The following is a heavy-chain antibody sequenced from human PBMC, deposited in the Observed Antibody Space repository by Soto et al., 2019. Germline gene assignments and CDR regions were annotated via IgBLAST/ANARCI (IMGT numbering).Heavy chain of an antibody. D-gene: IGHD1-1*01. V-gene: IGHV1-18*01. Sequence: QVKLVQSGAELKKPGTSVRVSCKASGYDFINYGFNWVRQAPGQGLEWMGWISAYNGNTNYARNRQGSDTMTTDKATSTAYMELGSLRYDDTAVYYCARVERTTRLRSDCWGQGTLVTVSS. CDR2: ISAYNGNT. CDR1: GYDFINYG. J-gene: IGHJ4*02. CDR3: ARVERTTRLRSDC.